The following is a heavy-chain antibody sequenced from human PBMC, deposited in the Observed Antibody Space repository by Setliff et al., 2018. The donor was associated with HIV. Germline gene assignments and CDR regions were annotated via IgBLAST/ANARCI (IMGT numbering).Heavy chain of an antibody. J-gene: IGHJ5*02. CDR2: INPDSDAT. Sequence: ASVKVSCKASGYTFNNYHIFWVRQAPGQGLEWMGWINPDSDATNYAQKFQGRVTMTRDTSIATVYMELSSLRFDDTAVYYCARARTITLIQCLDPWGQGTQVTVSS. V-gene: IGHV1-2*02. CDR1: GYTFNNYH. CDR3: ARARTITLIQCLDP. D-gene: IGHD3-22*01.